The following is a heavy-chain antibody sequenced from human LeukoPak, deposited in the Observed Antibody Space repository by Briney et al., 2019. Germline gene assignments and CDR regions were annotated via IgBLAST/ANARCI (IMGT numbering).Heavy chain of an antibody. J-gene: IGHJ4*02. CDR2: ISSSGSTI. CDR1: GFTFSSYE. D-gene: IGHD6-19*01. Sequence: GGSLRLSCAASGFTFSSYEMNWVRQAPGKGLEWVSYISSSGSTIYYADSVKGRLTISRDNAKNSLYLQMNSLRAEDTAVYYCARGSSGWYVPDYWGQGTLVTVSS. CDR3: ARGSSGWYVPDY. V-gene: IGHV3-48*03.